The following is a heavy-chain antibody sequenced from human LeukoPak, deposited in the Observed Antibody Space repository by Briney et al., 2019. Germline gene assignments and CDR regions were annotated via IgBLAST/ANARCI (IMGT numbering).Heavy chain of an antibody. Sequence: GGSLRLSRAASGFAFNRYDIYWVRQTTVEGLEWVSAVDAAGDTYYPDSVKCRFTISRENAKNYVYLQMNSLRAGDTAVYYCARGSYCSGGTCSPGPYYYGMDVWGQGTTVTV. V-gene: IGHV3-13*04. CDR1: GFAFNRYD. J-gene: IGHJ6*02. CDR2: VDAAGDT. D-gene: IGHD2-15*01. CDR3: ARGSYCSGGTCSPGPYYYGMDV.